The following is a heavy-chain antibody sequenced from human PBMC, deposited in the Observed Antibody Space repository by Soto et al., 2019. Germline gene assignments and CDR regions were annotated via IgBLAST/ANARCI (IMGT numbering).Heavy chain of an antibody. CDR3: AAATYYYDSSGYRDVDY. CDR2: IVVGSGNT. Sequence: SVKVSCKASGFTFTSSAMQWVRQARGQRLEWIGWIVVGSGNTNYAQKFQERVTITRDMSTNTAYMELSSLRSEDTAVYYCAAATYYYDSSGYRDVDYWGQGTLLTVSS. CDR1: GFTFTSSA. D-gene: IGHD3-22*01. V-gene: IGHV1-58*02. J-gene: IGHJ4*02.